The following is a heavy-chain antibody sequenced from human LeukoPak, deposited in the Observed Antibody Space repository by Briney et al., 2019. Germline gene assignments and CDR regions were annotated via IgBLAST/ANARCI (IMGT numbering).Heavy chain of an antibody. J-gene: IGHJ6*02. Sequence: ASVKVSCKASGYTFTSYYMHWVRQAPGQGLEWMGIINPSGGSTSYAQKFQGRVTMTRDTSTSTVYMELSSLRSEDTAVYYCARGADGDDYHYYGMDVWGQGTTVTVSS. CDR1: GYTFTSYY. V-gene: IGHV1-46*01. CDR2: INPSGGST. CDR3: ARGADGDDYHYYGMDV. D-gene: IGHD4-17*01.